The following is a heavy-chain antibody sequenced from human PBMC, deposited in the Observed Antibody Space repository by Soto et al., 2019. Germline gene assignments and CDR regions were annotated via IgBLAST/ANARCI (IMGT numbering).Heavy chain of an antibody. CDR2: IYPSGST. V-gene: IGHV4-4*01. Sequence: QVQLQESGPGLVKPSGTLSLTCAVSGGSISSNNWWRLVRQPPGEGLEWVGEIYPSGSTNYTPSLKSRVTISVDKSKSQFSLKVSSVTAAETAVYCCARRKVVVVAATPGNWFDYWGQGTLVTVSS. CDR1: GGSISSNNW. D-gene: IGHD2-15*01. CDR3: ARRKVVVVAATPGNWFDY. J-gene: IGHJ5*01.